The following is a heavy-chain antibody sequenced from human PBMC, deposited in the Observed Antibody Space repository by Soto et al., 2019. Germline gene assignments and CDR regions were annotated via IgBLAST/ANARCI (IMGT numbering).Heavy chain of an antibody. CDR2: ISPSGTT. D-gene: IGHD6-6*01. J-gene: IGHJ4*02. CDR1: SGSLSGYY. CDR3: ARAPKVSGSAQTRPDF. V-gene: IGHV4-34*01. Sequence: QVQLHQWGAGLLKPSETLSLACSLYSGSLSGYYWGWIRQPPGKGLEWIGEISPSGTTNYSPSLKSRVSISVDTSKNQFSLNLTSLTAADTAVYYCARAPKVSGSAQTRPDFWGQGSLVTVSS.